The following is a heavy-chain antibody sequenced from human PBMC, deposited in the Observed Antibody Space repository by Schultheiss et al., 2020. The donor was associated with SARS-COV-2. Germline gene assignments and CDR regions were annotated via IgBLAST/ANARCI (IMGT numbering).Heavy chain of an antibody. CDR3: ARDHQDYYDSSGYIDY. J-gene: IGHJ4*02. CDR1: GFTFSSYD. V-gene: IGHV3-48*01. CDR2: ISSSSSTI. D-gene: IGHD3-22*01. Sequence: GGSLRLSCAASGFTFSSYDMHWVRQAPGKGLEWVSYISSSSSTIYYADSVKGRFTISRDNAKNSLYLQMNSLRAEDTAVYYCARDHQDYYDSSGYIDYWGQGTLVTVSS.